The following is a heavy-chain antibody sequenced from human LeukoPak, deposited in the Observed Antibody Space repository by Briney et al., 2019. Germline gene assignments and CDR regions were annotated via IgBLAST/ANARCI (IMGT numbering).Heavy chain of an antibody. CDR3: AKGKNYDFWSGYYMDV. D-gene: IGHD3-3*01. V-gene: IGHV3-53*05. Sequence: GGSLRLSCAASGFTVSSNYMSWVRQAPGKGLEWVSVIYSGGSTYYADSVKGRFTISRDNSKNTLYLQMNSLRAEDTAVYYCAKGKNYDFWSGYYMDVWGKGTTVTVSS. CDR2: IYSGGST. CDR1: GFTVSSNY. J-gene: IGHJ6*03.